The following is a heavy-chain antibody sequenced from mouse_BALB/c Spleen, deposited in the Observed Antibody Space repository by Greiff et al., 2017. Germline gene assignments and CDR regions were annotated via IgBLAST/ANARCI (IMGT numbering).Heavy chain of an antibody. Sequence: DVMLVESGGGLVKPGGSLKLSCAASGFTFSSYTMSWVRQTPEKRLEWVATISSGGSYTYYPDSVKGRFTISRDNAKNTLYLQMSSLTSEDTARYYCTRECPYGNCCDYWGEGTTRTVSS. CDR1: GFTFSSYT. V-gene: IGHV5-6-4*01. D-gene: IGHD2-1*01. J-gene: IGHJ2*01. CDR3: TRECPYGNCCDY. CDR2: ISSGGSYT.